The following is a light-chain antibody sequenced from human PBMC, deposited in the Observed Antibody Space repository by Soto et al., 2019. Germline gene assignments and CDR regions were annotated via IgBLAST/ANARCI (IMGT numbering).Light chain of an antibody. Sequence: EIVLTQSPGTLSLSPGERATLSCRASQSVSSSHLAWYQQKPGQAPRLLIYLASSRATGIPDRFSGSGSGTDFTLTISRLEPEDFAVYYCQQYGGSPITFGLGTRLEIK. CDR1: QSVSSSH. J-gene: IGKJ5*01. CDR3: QQYGGSPIT. V-gene: IGKV3-20*01. CDR2: LAS.